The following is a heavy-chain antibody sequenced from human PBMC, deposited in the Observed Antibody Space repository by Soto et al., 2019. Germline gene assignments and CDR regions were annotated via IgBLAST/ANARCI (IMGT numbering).Heavy chain of an antibody. CDR1: GGSISSYY. J-gene: IGHJ4*02. D-gene: IGHD3-9*01. V-gene: IGHV4-59*01. CDR2: IYYSGST. Sequence: SETLSLTCTVSGGSISSYYWSWIRQPPGKGLEWIGYIYYSGSTNYNPSLKSRVTISVDTSKNQFSLKLSSVTAADTAVYYCARDRTNYDILTGYFDYWGQGTQVTVSS. CDR3: ARDRTNYDILTGYFDY.